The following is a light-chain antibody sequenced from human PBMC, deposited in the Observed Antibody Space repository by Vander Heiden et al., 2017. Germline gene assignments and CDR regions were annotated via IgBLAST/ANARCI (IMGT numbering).Light chain of an antibody. CDR3: QQYNNWYT. CDR1: QSVSSN. J-gene: IGKJ2*01. V-gene: IGKV3-15*01. Sequence: EIVMTQSPATLSVSPGERATLSCRASQSVSSNLAWYQQQPGQAPRLLIYGASTRATGIPARFSGSGSGTELTLTISSLQSEDFAVYYCQQYNNWYTFGQGTKLEIK. CDR2: GAS.